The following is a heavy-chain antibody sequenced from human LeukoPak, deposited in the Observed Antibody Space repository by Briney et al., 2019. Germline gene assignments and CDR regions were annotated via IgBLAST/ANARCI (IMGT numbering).Heavy chain of an antibody. J-gene: IGHJ4*02. CDR1: GYTFTGYY. V-gene: IGHV1-2*02. D-gene: IGHD6-19*01. Sequence: ASVKVSCKASGYTFTGYYMHWVRQAPGQGLEWMGWINPNSGGTNYAQKFQGRVTMTRDTSISTAYMELSRLRSDDTAVYYCARGDDSSGWLFDYWGQGTLVTVSP. CDR2: INPNSGGT. CDR3: ARGDDSSGWLFDY.